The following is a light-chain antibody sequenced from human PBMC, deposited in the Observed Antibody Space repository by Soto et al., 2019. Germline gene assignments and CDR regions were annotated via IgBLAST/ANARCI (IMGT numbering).Light chain of an antibody. Sequence: QSVLTQPPSASGSPGQSVTISCTGTSSDVGGYNYVSWYQQHPGKAPKLMIYEVSKRPSGVPDRFSGSKSGDTASLTVSGLQAEDEAEYYCISYAGSNIYVFGTGTKLTVL. CDR1: SSDVGGYNY. V-gene: IGLV2-8*01. J-gene: IGLJ1*01. CDR3: ISYAGSNIYV. CDR2: EVS.